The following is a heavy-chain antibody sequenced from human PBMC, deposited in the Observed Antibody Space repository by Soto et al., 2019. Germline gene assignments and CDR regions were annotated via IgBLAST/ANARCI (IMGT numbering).Heavy chain of an antibody. CDR1: GDSIAIGDYW. CDR2: IYHSGTI. J-gene: IGHJ3*02. Sequence: QVQLQESGPGLLKPSETLSLTCTVSGDSIAIGDYWWAWIRQPPGKGLEWIGSIYHSGTIWNSSSLKSRLTLSVDTSKNQFSLTLSSVTAADTAVYYCSRQIARAPWAFEIWGQGTMVTASS. CDR3: SRQIARAPWAFEI. D-gene: IGHD2-21*01. V-gene: IGHV4-39*01.